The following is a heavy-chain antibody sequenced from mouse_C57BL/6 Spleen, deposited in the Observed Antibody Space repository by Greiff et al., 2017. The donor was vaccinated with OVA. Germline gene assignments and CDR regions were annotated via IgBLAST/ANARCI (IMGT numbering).Heavy chain of an antibody. CDR2: ISSGGSYT. CDR1: GFTFSSYG. Sequence: EVQLKQSGGDLVKPGGSLKLSCAASGFTFSSYGMSWFRQTPDKRLEWVATISSGGSYTYYPDSVKGRFTISRDNAKNTLYLQMSSLKSEDTAMYYCARQMITPYYYAMDYWGQGTSVTVSS. D-gene: IGHD2-4*01. J-gene: IGHJ4*01. V-gene: IGHV5-6*01. CDR3: ARQMITPYYYAMDY.